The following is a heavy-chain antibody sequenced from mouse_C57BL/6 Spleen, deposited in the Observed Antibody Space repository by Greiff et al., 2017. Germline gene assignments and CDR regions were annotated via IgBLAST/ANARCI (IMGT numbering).Heavy chain of an antibody. CDR3: TSGRDDGYYQAWFAY. CDR2: IDPETGGT. CDR1: GYTFTDYE. D-gene: IGHD2-3*01. V-gene: IGHV1-15*01. J-gene: IGHJ3*01. Sequence: QVQLQQSGAELVRPGASVTLSCKASGYTFTDYEMHWVKQTPVHGLEWIGAIDPETGGTAYNQKFKGKAILTADKSSSTAYMELRSLTSEDSAVYYCTSGRDDGYYQAWFAYWGQGTLVTVSA.